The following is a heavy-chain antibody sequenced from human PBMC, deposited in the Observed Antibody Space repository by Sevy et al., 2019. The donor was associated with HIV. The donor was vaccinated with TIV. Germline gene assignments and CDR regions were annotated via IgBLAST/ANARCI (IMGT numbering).Heavy chain of an antibody. V-gene: IGHV3-15*01. CDR3: TTASWSYEDYYNY. J-gene: IGHJ4*02. D-gene: IGHD6-13*01. CDR1: GFTFSNAR. CDR2: IKGKIYDGTI. Sequence: GGSLRLSCAASGFTFSNARMSWVRQAPGKGLEWVGRIKGKIYDGTIEYAAPVKGRFSISTDDSKNTLYLQMNSLKTEDTAVYYCTTASWSYEDYYNYWGQGTLVTVSS.